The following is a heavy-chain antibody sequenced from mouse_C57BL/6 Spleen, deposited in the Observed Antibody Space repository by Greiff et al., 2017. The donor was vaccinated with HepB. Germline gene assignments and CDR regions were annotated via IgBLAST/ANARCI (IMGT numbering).Heavy chain of an antibody. CDR2: ISSGGDYI. CDR3: TRGTYYDYDDWYFDV. V-gene: IGHV5-9-1*02. D-gene: IGHD2-4*01. CDR1: GFTFSSYA. J-gene: IGHJ1*03. Sequence: EVQLQQSGEGLVKPGGSLKLSCAASGFTFSSYAMSWVRQTPEKRLEWVAYISSGGDYIYYADTVKGRFTISRDNARNTLYLQMSSLKSEDTAMYYCTRGTYYDYDDWYFDVWGTGTTVTVSS.